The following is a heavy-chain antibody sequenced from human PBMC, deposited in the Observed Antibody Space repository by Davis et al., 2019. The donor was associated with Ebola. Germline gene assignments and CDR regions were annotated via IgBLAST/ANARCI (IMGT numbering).Heavy chain of an antibody. CDR2: IIPILGIA. D-gene: IGHD6-19*01. Sequence: SVKVSCKASGGTFSSYAISWVRQAPGQGLEWMGKIIPILGIANYAQKFQGRVSITRDTSASTAYMELSSLRSEDTAVYYCARGRTVAGTRGLSWFDPWGQGTLVTVSS. CDR1: GGTFSSYA. V-gene: IGHV1-69*04. CDR3: ARGRTVAGTRGLSWFDP. J-gene: IGHJ5*02.